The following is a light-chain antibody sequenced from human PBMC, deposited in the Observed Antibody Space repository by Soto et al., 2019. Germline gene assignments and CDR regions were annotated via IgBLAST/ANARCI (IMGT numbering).Light chain of an antibody. J-gene: IGKJ1*01. Sequence: EIVLTQSPATLSLSPGERATLSCRASQSVGSYLGWYQQKPGQAPRLLIYDVSNRATGIPARFSGSGSGTDFTLTISSLEPEDFAVYYCQHRSHWLWTFGQGTKVDIK. V-gene: IGKV3-11*01. CDR2: DVS. CDR1: QSVGSY. CDR3: QHRSHWLWT.